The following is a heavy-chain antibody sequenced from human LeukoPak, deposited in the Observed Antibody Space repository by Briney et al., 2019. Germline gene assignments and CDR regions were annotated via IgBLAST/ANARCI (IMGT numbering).Heavy chain of an antibody. CDR2: IYYSGSS. CDR3: ARGWHIFLDPRMDV. J-gene: IGHJ6*02. V-gene: IGHV4-31*11. D-gene: IGHD3-3*01. CDR1: GGSISSVGYS. Sequence: SETLSLTCAVSGGSISSVGYSWSWIRQPPGKGLERIGYIYYSGSSCYSTYLKGRVSMSVATSKNQFSLRLSSVTVADTGVYYCARGWHIFLDPRMDVWGQGTTVTVSS.